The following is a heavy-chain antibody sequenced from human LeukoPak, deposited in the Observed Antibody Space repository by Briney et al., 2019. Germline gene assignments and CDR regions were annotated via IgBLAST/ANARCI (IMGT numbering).Heavy chain of an antibody. CDR2: INPSGGST. CDR1: GYAFTSYY. J-gene: IGHJ6*02. V-gene: IGHV1-46*01. Sequence: ASVKVSCKASGYAFTSYYMHWVRQAPGQGLEWXXXINPSGGSTSYAQKFQGRVTMTRDTSTSTVYMELSSLRSGDTAVYYCARETFPNYYYYGMDVWGQGTTVTVSS. D-gene: IGHD2-21*01. CDR3: ARETFPNYYYYGMDV.